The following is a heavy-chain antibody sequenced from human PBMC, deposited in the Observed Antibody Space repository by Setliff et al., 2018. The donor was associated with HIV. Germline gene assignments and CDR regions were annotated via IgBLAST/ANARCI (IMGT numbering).Heavy chain of an antibody. CDR1: GYSISSGYY. CDR3: ARLGYNGSLVGAFDI. CDR2: IYHSGIT. J-gene: IGHJ3*02. V-gene: IGHV4-38-2*02. D-gene: IGHD1-26*01. Sequence: SETLSLTCTVSGYSISSGYYWSWIRQPPGKGLEWIGSIYHSGITYYNSSLKSRVTISVDTSKNQFSLNLTSVTAADTAVYYCARLGYNGSLVGAFDIWGQGTMVTVSS.